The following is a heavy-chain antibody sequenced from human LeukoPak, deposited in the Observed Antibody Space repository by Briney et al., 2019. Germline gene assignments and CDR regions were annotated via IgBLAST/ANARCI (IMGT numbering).Heavy chain of an antibody. J-gene: IGHJ6*03. CDR3: ARGGKETPHTYYYYYMDV. CDR2: IIPIFGTA. V-gene: IGHV1-69*05. D-gene: IGHD1-26*01. CDR1: GGTFSSYA. Sequence: SVKVSCKASGGTFSSYAISLVRQAPGQGLEWMGGIIPIFGTANYAQKFQGRVTITTDESTSTAYMELSSLRSEDTAVYYCARGGKETPHTYYYYYMDVWGKGTTVTVSS.